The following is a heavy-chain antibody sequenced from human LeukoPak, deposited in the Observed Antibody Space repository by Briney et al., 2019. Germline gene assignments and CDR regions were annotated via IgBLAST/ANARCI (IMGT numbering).Heavy chain of an antibody. Sequence: VASVKVSCKASGGTFSSYAISWVRQAPGQGLEWMGGIIPIFGTANYAQKFQGRVTITADESTSTAYMELSSLRSEDTAVYYCARSYPYYDYVWGSPIPFDIWGQGTMVTVSS. CDR3: ARSYPYYDYVWGSPIPFDI. CDR1: GGTFSSYA. J-gene: IGHJ3*02. V-gene: IGHV1-69*13. D-gene: IGHD3-16*01. CDR2: IIPIFGTA.